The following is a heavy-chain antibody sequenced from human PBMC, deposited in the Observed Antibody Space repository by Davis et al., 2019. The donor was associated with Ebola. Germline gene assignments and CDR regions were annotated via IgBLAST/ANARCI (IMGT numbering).Heavy chain of an antibody. Sequence: SVKVSCKASGGTFSTHAITWVRQAPGQGLEWMGGIIPVFGTANYAQKFQGRVTITADESTSTAYMELSSLRSEDTAVYYCARDAVAVAVYPLDPWGQGTLVTVSS. J-gene: IGHJ5*02. CDR1: GGTFSTHA. V-gene: IGHV1-69*13. CDR3: ARDAVAVAVYPLDP. D-gene: IGHD6-19*01. CDR2: IIPVFGTA.